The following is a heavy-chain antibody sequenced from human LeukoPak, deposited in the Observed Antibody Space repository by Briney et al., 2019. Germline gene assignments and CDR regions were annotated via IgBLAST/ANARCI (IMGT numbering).Heavy chain of an antibody. CDR2: ISSSGSTI. D-gene: IGHD6-6*01. CDR3: ARDSAPSIASRPYPDY. Sequence: GGSLRLSCAASGFTFSDYYMSWIRQAPGKGLECVSYISSSGSTIYYTDSVKGRFTISRDNAKNSLYLLMNSLRAEGTAVYCCARDSAPSIASRPYPDYWGQGTLVTVSS. J-gene: IGHJ4*02. CDR1: GFTFSDYY. V-gene: IGHV3-11*04.